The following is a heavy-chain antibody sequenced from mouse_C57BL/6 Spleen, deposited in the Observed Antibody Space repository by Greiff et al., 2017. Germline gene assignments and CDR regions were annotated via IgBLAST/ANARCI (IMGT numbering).Heavy chain of an antibody. D-gene: IGHD2-2*01. Sequence: QVQLQQPGAELVMPGASVKLSCTASGYTFTSYWMHWVKQRPGQGLEWIGEIDPSDSYTNYNQKFKGKSTLTVDKSSSTAYMQLSSLTSEDSAVYYCARRSGLRYAMDYWGQGTSVTVSS. J-gene: IGHJ4*01. CDR1: GYTFTSYW. CDR3: ARRSGLRYAMDY. V-gene: IGHV1-69*01. CDR2: IDPSDSYT.